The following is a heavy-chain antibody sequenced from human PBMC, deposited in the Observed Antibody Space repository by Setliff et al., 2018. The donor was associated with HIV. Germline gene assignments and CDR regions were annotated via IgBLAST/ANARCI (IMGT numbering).Heavy chain of an antibody. V-gene: IGHV1-8*03. D-gene: IGHD3-16*02. CDR2: MNPNSGNT. J-gene: IGHJ4*02. CDR1: GYTFTSYD. Sequence: ASVKVSCKASGYTFTSYDINWVRQATGQGLEWMGWMNPNSGNTGYAQKFQGRVPITRNTSISPAYIGLSSLRSEDPAVYYCARGRRGSYYDYVWGCYRYKYYFDYWGQGTLVTVSS. CDR3: ARGRRGSYYDYVWGCYRYKYYFDY.